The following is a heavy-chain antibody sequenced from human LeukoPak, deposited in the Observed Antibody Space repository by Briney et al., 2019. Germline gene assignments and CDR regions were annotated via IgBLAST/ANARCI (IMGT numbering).Heavy chain of an antibody. CDR1: GFTFSSYS. D-gene: IGHD2-2*01. Sequence: GGSLRLSCAASGFTFSSYSMTWVRQAPGKGLEWVSSISSSSYIYYADSVKGRFTISRDNAKNSLYLQMNSLRAEDTAVYYCASAYCSSTSCYGYYFDYWGQGTLVTVSS. V-gene: IGHV3-21*01. J-gene: IGHJ4*02. CDR2: ISSSSYI. CDR3: ASAYCSSTSCYGYYFDY.